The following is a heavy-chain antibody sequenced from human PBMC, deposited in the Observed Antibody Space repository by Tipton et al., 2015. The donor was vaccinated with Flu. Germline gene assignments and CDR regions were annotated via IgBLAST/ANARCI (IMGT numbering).Heavy chain of an antibody. CDR2: INHSGST. CDR1: GGSFSGYY. Sequence: TLSLTCAVYGGSFSGYYWSWIRQPPGKGLEWIGEINHSGSTNYNPSLKSRVTISVDTSKNQFSLKLSSVTAADTAVYYCARVMGYYDSSPGLDAFDIWGQGTMVTVSS. J-gene: IGHJ3*02. V-gene: IGHV4-34*01. CDR3: ARVMGYYDSSPGLDAFDI. D-gene: IGHD3-22*01.